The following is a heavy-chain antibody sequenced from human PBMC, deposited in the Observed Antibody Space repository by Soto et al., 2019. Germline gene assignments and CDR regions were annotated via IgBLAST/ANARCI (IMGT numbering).Heavy chain of an antibody. D-gene: IGHD2-21*01. V-gene: IGHV4-30-4*01. J-gene: IGHJ4*02. CDR2: MYYSGSL. Sequence: SETLSLTCTVSGVSISRGGDYWGWVRQPPGKGLEWIGYMYYSGSLYFNPSLRSRLTMSADTSANQFSLKLSSVTAADTAVYYCARSPQEVVSPNLDYWGQGTLVTVSS. CDR1: GVSISRGGDY. CDR3: ARSPQEVVSPNLDY.